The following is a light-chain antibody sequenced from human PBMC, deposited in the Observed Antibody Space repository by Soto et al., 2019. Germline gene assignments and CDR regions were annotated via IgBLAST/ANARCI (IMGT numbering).Light chain of an antibody. CDR1: QSVSTN. J-gene: IGKJ1*01. CDR2: GAS. CDR3: QQYINWRT. Sequence: EIVMTQSPATLSLSPGERATLSCRASQSVSTNLAWYQQKPGQAPRLLIYGASTRATGIPARFSGSGSGTDFTLTIGSLQSEDFAVYYCQQYINWRTFGQGTKVEIK. V-gene: IGKV3D-15*01.